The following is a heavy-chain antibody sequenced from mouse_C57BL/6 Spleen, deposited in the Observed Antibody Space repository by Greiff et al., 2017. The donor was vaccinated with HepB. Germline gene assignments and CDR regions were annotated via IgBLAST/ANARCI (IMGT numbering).Heavy chain of an antibody. D-gene: IGHD4-1*01. V-gene: IGHV5-6*01. CDR3: ARNWEDFDY. J-gene: IGHJ2*01. CDR1: GFTFSSYG. CDR2: ISSGGSYT. Sequence: EVQGVESGGDLVKPGGSLKLSCAASGFTFSSYGMSWVRQTPDKRLEWVATISSGGSYTYYPDSVKGRFTISRDNAKNTLYLQMSSLKSEDTAMYYCARNWEDFDYWGQGTTLTVSS.